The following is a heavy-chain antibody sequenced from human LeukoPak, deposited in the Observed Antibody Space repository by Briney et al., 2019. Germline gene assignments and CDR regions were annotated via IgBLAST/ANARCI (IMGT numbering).Heavy chain of an antibody. V-gene: IGHV3-21*01. D-gene: IGHD5-12*01. CDR2: ISSSSSYI. CDR3: ARDKRRDGSFDY. CDR1: GFTFSSYS. J-gene: IGHJ4*02. Sequence: GGSLRLSCAASGFTFSSYSMNWVRQAPGKGLEWVSSISSSSSYIYYADSVKGRFTISRDNAKNSLYLQMNSLRAEDTAVYYCARDKRRDGSFDYWGQGTLATVSS.